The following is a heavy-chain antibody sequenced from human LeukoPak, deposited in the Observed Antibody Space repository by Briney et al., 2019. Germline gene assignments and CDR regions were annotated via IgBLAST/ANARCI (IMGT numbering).Heavy chain of an antibody. D-gene: IGHD6-6*01. Sequence: GGSLRLSCAASGFTFSSYWMTWARQAPGKGLEWVANIKQDGSEKYYVDSVKGRFTISRDNAKNSLYLQMNSLRAEDTAVYYCARDHSSSSWMDSFEIWGPGTKVTVSS. V-gene: IGHV3-7*01. J-gene: IGHJ3*02. CDR2: IKQDGSEK. CDR1: GFTFSSYW. CDR3: ARDHSSSSWMDSFEI.